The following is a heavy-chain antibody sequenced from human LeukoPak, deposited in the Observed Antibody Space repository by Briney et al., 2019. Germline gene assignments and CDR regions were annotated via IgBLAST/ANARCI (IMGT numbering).Heavy chain of an antibody. J-gene: IGHJ3*02. CDR1: GFTFSSYS. Sequence: YPGGSLRLSCAASGFTFSSYSMNWVRQAPGKGLEWVSSISSSSSYIYYADSVKGRFTISRDNAKNSLYLQMNSLRAEDTAVYYCAKVRGGSGSYGTNDAFDIWGQGTMVTVSS. V-gene: IGHV3-21*01. CDR3: AKVRGGSGSYGTNDAFDI. D-gene: IGHD3-10*01. CDR2: ISSSSSYI.